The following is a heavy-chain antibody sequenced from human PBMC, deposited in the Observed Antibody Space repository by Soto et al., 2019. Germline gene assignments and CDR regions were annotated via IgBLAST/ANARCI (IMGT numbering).Heavy chain of an antibody. D-gene: IGHD4-17*01. Sequence: EVQLLESGGGLVQPGGSLRLSCAASGFTFNNYAMSWVRQTPGEGLEWVSAISGSGVSTYYADSVRGRFTISRDNSKNTLYLQMNSLGADDTAVYYCVKENLRYGDYSPFDSWGRGTLVTVSS. CDR2: ISGSGVST. CDR1: GFTFNNYA. V-gene: IGHV3-23*01. J-gene: IGHJ4*02. CDR3: VKENLRYGDYSPFDS.